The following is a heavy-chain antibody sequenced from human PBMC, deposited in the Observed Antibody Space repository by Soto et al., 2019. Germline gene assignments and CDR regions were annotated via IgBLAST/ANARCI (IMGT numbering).Heavy chain of an antibody. Sequence: QVQLVESGGGVVQPGRSLRLSCAASGFTFSNYGMHWVRQAPGKGLEWVEAIYYDGSNNAYAVSVKGRFTISIDNSKETLFLQLDSVRAEDTAVYYWARDATRGSYSRFNAWGQGNLVTVSA. CDR3: ARDATRGSYSRFNA. CDR2: IYYDGSNN. CDR1: GFTFSNYG. J-gene: IGHJ5*02. D-gene: IGHD1-26*01. V-gene: IGHV3-33*01.